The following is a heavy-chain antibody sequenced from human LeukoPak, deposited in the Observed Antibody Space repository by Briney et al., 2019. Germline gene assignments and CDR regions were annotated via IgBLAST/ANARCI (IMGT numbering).Heavy chain of an antibody. Sequence: PGGSLRLSCAASGFTFSSYAMSWVRQAPGKGLEWVSSISSSSGYIYYADSVKGRFTISRDNAKNSLYLQMNSLRAEDTAVYYCAELGITMIGGVWGKGTTVTISS. CDR1: GFTFSSYA. J-gene: IGHJ6*04. V-gene: IGHV3-21*01. CDR2: ISSSSGYI. D-gene: IGHD3-10*02. CDR3: AELGITMIGGV.